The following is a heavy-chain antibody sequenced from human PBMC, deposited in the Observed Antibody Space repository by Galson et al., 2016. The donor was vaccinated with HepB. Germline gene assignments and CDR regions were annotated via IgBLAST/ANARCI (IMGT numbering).Heavy chain of an antibody. J-gene: IGHJ6*02. Sequence: SLRLSCAASGFTFSSYYMHWVRQAPGKGLVWVSRINRDGSSTSYADYVEGRFTISRDNAKNTLYLQMNSRRAEVTAVYYCARDPSYYSGMDVWGQGTVVTVSS. CDR2: INRDGSST. CDR3: ARDPSYYSGMDV. CDR1: GFTFSSYY. V-gene: IGHV3-74*01.